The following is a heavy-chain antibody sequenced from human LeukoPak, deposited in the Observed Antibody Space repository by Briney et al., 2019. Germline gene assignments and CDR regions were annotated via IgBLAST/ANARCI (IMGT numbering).Heavy chain of an antibody. J-gene: IGHJ4*02. CDR3: AKTYGSGILPADY. D-gene: IGHD3-10*01. CDR1: GFTFSSYA. CDR2: ISSNGGST. V-gene: IGHV3-23*01. Sequence: GGSLRLSCAASGFTFSSYAMSWVRQAPGKGLEWVSSISSNGGSTYYADSVKGRFTISRDYSKNTLYLQMDSLRAEDTAVYYCAKTYGSGILPADYWGQGTLLTVSS.